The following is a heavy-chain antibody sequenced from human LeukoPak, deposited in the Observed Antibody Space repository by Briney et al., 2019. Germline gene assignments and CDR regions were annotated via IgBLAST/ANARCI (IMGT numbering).Heavy chain of an antibody. CDR1: GFTFDNYG. CDR3: AKGNPIVVVPAAKFDP. D-gene: IGHD2-2*01. Sequence: GGSLRLSCAASGFTFDNYGMHWVRQAPGKGLEWVAFIRSDGGIKYYADSVKGRFTISRDNSKNTLYLQMNSLRAEDTAVYYCAKGNPIVVVPAAKFDPWGQGTLVTVSS. CDR2: IRSDGGIK. J-gene: IGHJ5*02. V-gene: IGHV3-30*02.